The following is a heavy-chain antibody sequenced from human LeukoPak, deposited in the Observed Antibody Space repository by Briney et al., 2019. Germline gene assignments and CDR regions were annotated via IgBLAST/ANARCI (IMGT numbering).Heavy chain of an antibody. CDR3: AAVRYFDWYNFDY. J-gene: IGHJ4*02. D-gene: IGHD3-9*01. Sequence: ASVKVSCKASGGTFSSYAISWVRQAPGQGLEWMGGIIPIFGTANYAQKFQGRVTITADESTSTAYMELSSLRSEDTAVYYCAAVRYFDWYNFDYWGQGALVTVSS. CDR1: GGTFSSYA. CDR2: IIPIFGTA. V-gene: IGHV1-69*13.